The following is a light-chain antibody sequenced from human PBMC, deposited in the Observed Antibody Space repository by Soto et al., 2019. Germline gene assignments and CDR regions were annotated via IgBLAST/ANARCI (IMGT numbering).Light chain of an antibody. CDR1: QSVKSY. CDR3: GSRRSWAPVLT. Sequence: ENVLTQSPVTLSLSPGERATLSCRASQSVKSYLAWYQQKPGQAPRLLIYDASNRAAGIPARFSGSGSGTDFPHPLRSLAPGDFDVYGCGSRRSWAPVLT. CDR2: DAS. V-gene: IGKV3-11*01. J-gene: IGKJ4*02.